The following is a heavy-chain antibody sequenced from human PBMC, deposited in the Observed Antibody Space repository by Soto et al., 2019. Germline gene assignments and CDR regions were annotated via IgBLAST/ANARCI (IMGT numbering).Heavy chain of an antibody. V-gene: IGHV3-21*04. CDR1: GFTFRSFT. J-gene: IGHJ5*02. CDR3: ARDNSQNYGTPAASSWFHP. CDR2: ISSNSAYI. Sequence: PGGSLRLSCAASGFTFRSFTMNWVRQAPGKGLEWVSTISSNSAYIYYTDALRGRFTITRDTSTSTVYMDLSSLRYEDTAVYYCARDNSQNYGTPAASSWFHPWGQGTPVTVSS. D-gene: IGHD2-15*01.